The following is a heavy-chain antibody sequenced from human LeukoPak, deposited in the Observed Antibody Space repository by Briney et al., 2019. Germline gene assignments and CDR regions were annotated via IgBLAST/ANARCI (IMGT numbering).Heavy chain of an antibody. J-gene: IGHJ6*02. V-gene: IGHV4-39*07. D-gene: IGHD5-24*01. CDR2: MYYSGST. CDR3: ARSPGGMATYYYYYYGMDV. CDR1: GGSISSSNYY. Sequence: SETLSLTCTVSGGSISSSNYYWGWIRQPPGKGLEWIGNMYYSGSTYYNPSLKSRVTMSVDTSKNQFSLKLSSVTAADTAVYYCARSPGGMATYYYYYYGMDVWGQGTTVTVTS.